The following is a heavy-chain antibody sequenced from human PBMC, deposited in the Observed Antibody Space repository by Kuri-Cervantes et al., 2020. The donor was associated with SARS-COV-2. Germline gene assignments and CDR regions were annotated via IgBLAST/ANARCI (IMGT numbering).Heavy chain of an antibody. CDR2: ISAYNGNT. D-gene: IGHD4-17*01. V-gene: IGHV1-18*04. J-gene: IGHJ3*02. CDR3: ARPNDDYGVPDAFYI. CDR1: GYTFTSYG. Sequence: ASVKVSCKASGYTFTSYGISWVRQAPGQGLEWMGWISAYNGNTNYAQKLQGRVTITADESTSTAYMELSSLRSEDTAVYYCARPNDDYGVPDAFYIWGQGTMVTVSS.